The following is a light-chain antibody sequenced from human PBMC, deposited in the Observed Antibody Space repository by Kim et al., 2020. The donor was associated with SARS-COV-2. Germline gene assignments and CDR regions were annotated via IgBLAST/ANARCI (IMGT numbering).Light chain of an antibody. CDR3: HQYDELPLT. V-gene: IGKV1-33*01. Sequence: DVQMTQSPSSLSASVGDRVTITCQASQDIKHYLNWYQQKPGKAPKVLIHGASNLDTAVPSRFSGRGFGTHFTLTINGLQPEDFATYYCHQYDELPLTFGGGTKVDIK. CDR1: QDIKHY. J-gene: IGKJ4*01. CDR2: GAS.